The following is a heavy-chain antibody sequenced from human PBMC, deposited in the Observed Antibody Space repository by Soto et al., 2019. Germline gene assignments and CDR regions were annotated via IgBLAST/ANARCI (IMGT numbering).Heavy chain of an antibody. CDR2: IYYSGST. J-gene: IGHJ5*02. D-gene: IGHD3-16*01. CDR1: GVSISSGDYY. CDR3: ARDSQGDFDP. Sequence: TLSLTCTVSGVSISSGDYYWSWIRQPPGKGLEWIGCIYYSGSTYYNPSLKSRVTISVDTSKNQFSLKLSSVTAADTAVYYCARDSQGDFDPWGQGTLVTVSS. V-gene: IGHV4-30-4*01.